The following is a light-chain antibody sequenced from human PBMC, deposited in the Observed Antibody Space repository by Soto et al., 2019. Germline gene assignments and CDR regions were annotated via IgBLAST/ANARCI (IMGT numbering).Light chain of an antibody. Sequence: EIGLAQSPGTLSLSPGERATLSCRASQSVSSNFLAWYQQKPGQAPRLLIYGASTRATGFPDRFSGSGSGTDFTLTISSLEPEDFAVYFCQRYGTSPPTFGQGTKVDI. J-gene: IGKJ1*01. CDR1: QSVSSNF. CDR3: QRYGTSPPT. CDR2: GAS. V-gene: IGKV3-20*01.